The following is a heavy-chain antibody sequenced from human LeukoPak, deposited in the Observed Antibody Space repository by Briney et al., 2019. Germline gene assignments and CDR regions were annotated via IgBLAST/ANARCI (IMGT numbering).Heavy chain of an antibody. D-gene: IGHD3-3*01. Sequence: GGSLRLSCAASGFTFSSCSMNWVRQAPGKGLEWVSYISSSSSTIYYADSVKGRFTISRDNAKNSLYLQMNSLRAEDTAVYYCARDGDRFLEWLLSYYFDYWGQGTLVTVSS. CDR2: ISSSSSTI. CDR3: ARDGDRFLEWLLSYYFDY. J-gene: IGHJ4*02. CDR1: GFTFSSCS. V-gene: IGHV3-48*04.